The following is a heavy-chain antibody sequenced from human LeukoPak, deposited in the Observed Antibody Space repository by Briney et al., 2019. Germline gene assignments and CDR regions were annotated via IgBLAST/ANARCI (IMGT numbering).Heavy chain of an antibody. CDR2: VSGGAEAT. D-gene: IGHD6-19*01. J-gene: IGHJ4*02. Sequence: DPGGSLRLSCAASGFSFRDYAMTWVRQAPGKGLERVSTVSGGAEATYYADSVKGRFAISRDNSKSALYLQMNSLRAEDTAIYYCAKDTPLTAYTSGWSNNCFDHWGQGTLVTVSS. V-gene: IGHV3-23*01. CDR1: GFSFRDYA. CDR3: AKDTPLTAYTSGWSNNCFDH.